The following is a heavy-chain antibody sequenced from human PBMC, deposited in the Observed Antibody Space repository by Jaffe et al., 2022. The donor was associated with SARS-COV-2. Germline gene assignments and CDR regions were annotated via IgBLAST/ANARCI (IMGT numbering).Heavy chain of an antibody. CDR2: ISWNSGSI. CDR3: AKDILHVAVAGNYFDY. V-gene: IGHV3-9*01. D-gene: IGHD6-19*01. CDR1: GFTFDDYA. Sequence: EVQLVESGGGLVQPGRSLRLSCAASGFTFDDYAMHWVRQAPGKGLEWVSGISWNSGSIGYADSVKGRFTISRDNAKNSLYLQMNSLRAEDTALYYCAKDILHVAVAGNYFDYWGQGTLVTVSS. J-gene: IGHJ4*02.